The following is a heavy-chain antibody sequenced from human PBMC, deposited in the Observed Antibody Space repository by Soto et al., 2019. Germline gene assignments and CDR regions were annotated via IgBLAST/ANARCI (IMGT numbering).Heavy chain of an antibody. CDR3: ARDGTDSGSYFSWFDP. V-gene: IGHV4-61*08. CDR1: GGSISSGGYS. J-gene: IGHJ5*02. D-gene: IGHD3-10*01. CDR2: IYYSGST. Sequence: SETLSLTCAVSGGSISSGGYSWSWIRQPPGKGLEWIGYIYYSGSTNYNPSLKSRVIISVDTSKNQFSLKLSSVTAADTAVYYCARDGTDSGSYFSWFDPWGQGTLVTVSS.